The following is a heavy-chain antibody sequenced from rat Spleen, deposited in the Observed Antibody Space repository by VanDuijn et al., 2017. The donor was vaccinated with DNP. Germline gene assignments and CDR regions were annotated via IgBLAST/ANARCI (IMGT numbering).Heavy chain of an antibody. CDR2: ISYSGST. Sequence: EVQLQESGPGLVRPSQSLSLTCSVTGSSITSNYWAWIRKFPGNKMEWMGYISYSGSTGYSPSLKSRISITRDTSKRQFFLQLNSVTTEDTATYYCARAYYDGTYYPNWYFDFWGPGTTVTVSS. CDR1: GSSITSNY. CDR3: ARAYYDGTYYPNWYFDF. J-gene: IGHJ1*01. V-gene: IGHV3-1*01. D-gene: IGHD1-12*02.